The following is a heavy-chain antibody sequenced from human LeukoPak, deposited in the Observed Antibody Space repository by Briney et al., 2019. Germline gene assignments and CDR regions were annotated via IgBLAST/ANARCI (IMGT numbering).Heavy chain of an antibody. J-gene: IGHJ4*02. CDR2: ILGSGGLT. CDR1: GFIFSTYA. CDR3: AKDWGTLSD. D-gene: IGHD1-1*01. V-gene: IGHV3-23*01. Sequence: GGSLRLSCTASGFIFSTYAMTWVRQAPGRGLEWASSILGSGGLTWYADSVKGRFTISRDNSNNTLYLQMNSLRAEDTAIYYCAKDWGTLSDWGRGNLVTVSS.